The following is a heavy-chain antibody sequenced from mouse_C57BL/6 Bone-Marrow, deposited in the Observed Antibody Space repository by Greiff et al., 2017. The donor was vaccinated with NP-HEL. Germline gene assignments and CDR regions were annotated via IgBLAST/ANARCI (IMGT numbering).Heavy chain of an antibody. J-gene: IGHJ4*01. Sequence: EVQLQQSGAELVRPGASVKLSCTASGFNIKDYYMHWVKQRPEQGLEWIGRIDPEDGATEYAPKFPGKATMTADTSSNTAYLQLSSLTSEDTTVYYCTRLGYAMDYWGQGTSVTVSS. D-gene: IGHD2-13*01. CDR1: GFNIKDYY. CDR2: IDPEDGAT. V-gene: IGHV14-1*01. CDR3: TRLGYAMDY.